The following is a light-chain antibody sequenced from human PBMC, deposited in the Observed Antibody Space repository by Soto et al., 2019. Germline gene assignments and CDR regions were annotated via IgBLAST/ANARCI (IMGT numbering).Light chain of an antibody. CDR2: DAS. Sequence: MFLTQPPAALYGSPGERATLSCRASQSVGSYLAWYQQKPGQAPRLLIYDASNRATGIPARFSGSGSGTNFTLTFSSLEPEDFAVYYCQQRSNWPTFGQGTRLEIK. CDR1: QSVGSY. CDR3: QQRSNWPT. V-gene: IGKV3-11*01. J-gene: IGKJ5*01.